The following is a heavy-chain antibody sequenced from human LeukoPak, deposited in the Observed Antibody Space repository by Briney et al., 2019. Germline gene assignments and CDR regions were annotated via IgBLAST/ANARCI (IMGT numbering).Heavy chain of an antibody. V-gene: IGHV3-23*01. CDR3: AKASVRRWFGELFDY. D-gene: IGHD3-10*01. J-gene: IGHJ4*02. CDR2: LSGSGGST. Sequence: GALRLSFAASGFPFSSYAMSWVRQDPGKGLEWVSALSGSGGSTYYADSVKGRFTISRDNSKNTLYLLMNSLREEDTAVYYCAKASVRRWFGELFDYWGQGTLVTVSS. CDR1: GFPFSSYA.